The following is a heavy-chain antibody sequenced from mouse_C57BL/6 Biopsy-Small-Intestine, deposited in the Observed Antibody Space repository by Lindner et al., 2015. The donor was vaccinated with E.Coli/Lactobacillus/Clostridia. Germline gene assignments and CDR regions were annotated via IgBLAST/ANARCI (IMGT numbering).Heavy chain of an antibody. J-gene: IGHJ3*01. D-gene: IGHD2-5*01. CDR2: IYPRSGNT. CDR3: ARDSNGFAY. V-gene: IGHV1-81*01. CDR1: GYTFTSYG. Sequence: VQLQESGAELARPGASVKLSCKASGYTFTSYGISWVKQRTGQGLEWIGEIYPRSGNTYYNEKFKGKATLTADKSSSTAYLQLSSLTSEDTAVYYCARDSNGFAYWGQGTLVTVSA.